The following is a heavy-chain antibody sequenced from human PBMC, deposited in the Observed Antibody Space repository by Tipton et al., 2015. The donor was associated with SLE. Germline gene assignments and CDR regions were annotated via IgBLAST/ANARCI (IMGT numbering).Heavy chain of an antibody. CDR2: INHSGST. Sequence: TLSLTCAVYGGSFSGYYWSWIRQPPGKGLEWIGEINHSGSTTYNPSLKSRVTISIDTSKNQFSLKLSSVTAADTAVYYCARDPQLAGFDLWGQGTLVTVSS. D-gene: IGHD3-10*01. V-gene: IGHV4-34*01. J-gene: IGHJ5*02. CDR3: ARDPQLAGFDL. CDR1: GGSFSGYY.